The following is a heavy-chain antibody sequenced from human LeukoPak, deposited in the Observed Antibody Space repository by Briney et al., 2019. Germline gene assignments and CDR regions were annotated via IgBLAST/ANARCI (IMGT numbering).Heavy chain of an antibody. Sequence: GSLRLSCAASGFTFDDYGMSWLRQPPGKGLEWLGEINHSGSTNYNPSLKSRVTISVDTSKNQFSLKLSSVTAADTAVYYCARDRKNEEWLLYARRTALYFDYWGQGTLVTVSS. CDR1: GFTFDDYG. J-gene: IGHJ4*02. CDR2: INHSGST. V-gene: IGHV4-34*01. CDR3: ARDRKNEEWLLYARRTALYFDY. D-gene: IGHD3-3*01.